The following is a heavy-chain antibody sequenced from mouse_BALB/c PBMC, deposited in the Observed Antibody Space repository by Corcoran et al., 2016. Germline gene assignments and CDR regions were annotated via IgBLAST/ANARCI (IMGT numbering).Heavy chain of an antibody. CDR2: IYPGSGNT. CDR1: GYTFNDYY. CDR3: ARHYYGPFAY. Sequence: QIQLQQSGPELVKPGASVKISCKASGYTFNDYYINWVKQKPGQGLEWIGWIYPGSGNTKYNEKFKGKATLPVDTSSSTAYMQLSSLTSEDTAVYFCARHYYGPFAYWGQGTLVTVSA. V-gene: IGHV1-84*02. D-gene: IGHD1-2*01. J-gene: IGHJ3*01.